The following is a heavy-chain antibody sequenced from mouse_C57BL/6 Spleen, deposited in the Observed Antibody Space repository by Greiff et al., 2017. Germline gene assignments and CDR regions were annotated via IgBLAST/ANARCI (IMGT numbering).Heavy chain of an antibody. V-gene: IGHV5-6*02. D-gene: IGHD1-1*01. J-gene: IGHJ2*01. CDR2: ISSGGSYT. Sequence: DVKLVESGGDLVKPGGSLKLSCAASGFTFSSYGMSWVRQTPDKRLEWVATISSGGSYTYYPDSVKGRFTISRDNAKNTLYLQMSSLKSEDTAMYYCAKHVVASDYFDYWGQGTTLTVSS. CDR1: GFTFSSYG. CDR3: AKHVVASDYFDY.